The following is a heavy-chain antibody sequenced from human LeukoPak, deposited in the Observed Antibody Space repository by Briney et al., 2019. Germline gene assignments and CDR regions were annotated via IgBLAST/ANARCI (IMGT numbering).Heavy chain of an antibody. CDR2: IYYSGST. V-gene: IGHV4-34*01. D-gene: IGHD3-10*01. Sequence: PSETLSLTCAVYGGSFSGYYWSWIRQPPGKGLEWIGSIYYSGSTYYNPSLKSRVTISVDTSKNQFSLKLSSVTAADTAVYYCARGVVRYYYGSGSYYFDYWGQGTLVTVSS. CDR3: ARGVVRYYYGSGSYYFDY. J-gene: IGHJ4*02. CDR1: GGSFSGYY.